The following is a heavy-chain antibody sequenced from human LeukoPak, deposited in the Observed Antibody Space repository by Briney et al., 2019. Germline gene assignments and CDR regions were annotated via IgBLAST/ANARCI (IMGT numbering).Heavy chain of an antibody. CDR2: ISSSSSYI. CDR1: GFTFSSYS. D-gene: IGHD2-2*01. Sequence: PGGSLRLSCAASGFTFSSYSMNWVRQAPGKGLEWVSSISSSSSYIYYADSVKGRFTISRDNAKNSLYLQMNSLRAEDTAVYYCARDQSIVVVPAASAFDIWGQGTMVTVSS. CDR3: ARDQSIVVVPAASAFDI. V-gene: IGHV3-21*01. J-gene: IGHJ3*02.